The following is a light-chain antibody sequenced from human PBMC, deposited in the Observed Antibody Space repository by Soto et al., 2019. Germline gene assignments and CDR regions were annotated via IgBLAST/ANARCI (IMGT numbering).Light chain of an antibody. J-gene: IGLJ3*02. Sequence: QAVVTQPPSASGTPGQRVTISCSGSRSNIGNNAVTWYQQFPGTAPKLLIYNNNQRPSGVPVRFSGSESVTSASLAISGLQAEDEADYYCATWYDSRNARGVFGGGTKVTVL. CDR2: NNN. CDR1: RSNIGNNA. V-gene: IGLV1-44*01. CDR3: ATWYDSRNARGV.